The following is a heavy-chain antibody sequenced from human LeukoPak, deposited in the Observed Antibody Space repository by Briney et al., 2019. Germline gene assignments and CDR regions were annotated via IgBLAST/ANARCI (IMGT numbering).Heavy chain of an antibody. CDR3: ARVATVTKDYYYMDV. D-gene: IGHD4-17*01. CDR2: ISSSGSTI. V-gene: IGHV3-11*01. Sequence: GGSLRLSCAASGFTFSYYYMSWIRQAPGKGLEWVSYISSSGSTIYYADSVKGRFTISRDNVKNSLYLQMNSLRAEDTAVYYCARVATVTKDYYYMDVWGKGTTVTVSS. J-gene: IGHJ6*03. CDR1: GFTFSYYY.